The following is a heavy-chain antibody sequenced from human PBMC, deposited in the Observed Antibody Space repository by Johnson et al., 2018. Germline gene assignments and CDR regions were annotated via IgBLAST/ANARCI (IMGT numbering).Heavy chain of an antibody. V-gene: IGHV3-23*04. J-gene: IGHJ6*03. CDR3: AKGSGSAHYYMDV. CDR1: GFTFSSFA. Sequence: EVQLVESGGGLVEPGVSLRLSCAASGFTFSSFAMSWVRQAPGKGLECVSTVSGGAGDTYYAVSVKGRFTISRDNSKNTVYLQMNSLRAEDTAIYYGAKGSGSAHYYMDVWGKGTTVTVSS. CDR2: VSGGAGDT.